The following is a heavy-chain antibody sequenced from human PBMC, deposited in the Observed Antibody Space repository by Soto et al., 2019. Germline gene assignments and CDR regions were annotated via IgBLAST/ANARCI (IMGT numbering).Heavy chain of an antibody. CDR1: GYTFTGYY. Sequence: ASVKVSCKASGYTFTGYYMHWVRQAPGQGLEWMGWINPNSGGTNYAQKFQGRVTMTRDTSISTAYMELSRLRSDDTAVYYCARVPVWTAAADTYYYYYGMDVWGQGTTVTVSS. CDR2: INPNSGGT. J-gene: IGHJ6*02. V-gene: IGHV1-2*02. CDR3: ARVPVWTAAADTYYYYYGMDV. D-gene: IGHD6-13*01.